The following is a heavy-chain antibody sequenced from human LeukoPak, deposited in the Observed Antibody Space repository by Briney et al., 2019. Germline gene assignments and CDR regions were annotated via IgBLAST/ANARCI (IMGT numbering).Heavy chain of an antibody. Sequence: GASVKVSCKASGGTFSSYAISWVRQAPGQGLEWMGGIIPIFGTANYAQKFQGRVTITTDESTSTAYMELSSLRSEDTAVYYCARDQEPGSPFNWFDPWGQGTLVTVSS. CDR1: GGTFSSYA. V-gene: IGHV1-69*05. CDR2: IIPIFGTA. D-gene: IGHD2-15*01. J-gene: IGHJ5*02. CDR3: ARDQEPGSPFNWFDP.